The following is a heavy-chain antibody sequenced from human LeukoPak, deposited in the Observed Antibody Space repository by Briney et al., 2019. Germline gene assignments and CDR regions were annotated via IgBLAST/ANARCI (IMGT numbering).Heavy chain of an antibody. V-gene: IGHV3-23*01. D-gene: IGHD2/OR15-2a*01. J-gene: IGHJ3*02. CDR1: GFTFSSFA. Sequence: GGSLRLSCAASGFTFSSFAISWVRRAPGKGLEWVSAISGSGGSTHYADSVKGRFTISRDNSKNTLNLQMNSLRAEDTAVYYCARRGNMSSHAFDIWGQGTVVTVSS. CDR2: ISGSGGST. CDR3: ARRGNMSSHAFDI.